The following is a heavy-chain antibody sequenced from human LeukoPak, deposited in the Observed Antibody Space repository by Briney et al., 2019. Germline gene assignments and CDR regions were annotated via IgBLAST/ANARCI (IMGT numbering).Heavy chain of an antibody. D-gene: IGHD3-22*01. CDR1: GYTFTSYA. J-gene: IGHJ5*02. V-gene: IGHV1-3*01. Sequence: ASVKVSCKASGYTFTSYAMHWVRQAPGQRLEWMGWINAGNGNTKYSQKFQGRVTITRDTSASTAYMELSSLRSEDTAVYYCAREEYYYDSSGYYPLRGWTGFDPWGQGTLVTVSS. CDR2: INAGNGNT. CDR3: AREEYYYDSSGYYPLRGWTGFDP.